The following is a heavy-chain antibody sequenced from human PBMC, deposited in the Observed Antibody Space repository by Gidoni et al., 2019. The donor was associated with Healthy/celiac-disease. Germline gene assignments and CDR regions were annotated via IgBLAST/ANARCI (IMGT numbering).Heavy chain of an antibody. CDR2: IYWDDDK. CDR1: GFSLSTSGVG. V-gene: IGHV2-5*02. Sequence: QITLKESGPTLVKPTQTLTLTCTFSGFSLSTSGVGVGWIRQPPGKALEWLALIYWDDDKRYSPSLKSRLTITKDTSKNQVVLTMTNMDPVDTATYYCAHNDKGEMTTVTTFGYWGQGTLVTVSS. CDR3: AHNDKGEMTTVTTFGY. D-gene: IGHD4-17*01. J-gene: IGHJ4*02.